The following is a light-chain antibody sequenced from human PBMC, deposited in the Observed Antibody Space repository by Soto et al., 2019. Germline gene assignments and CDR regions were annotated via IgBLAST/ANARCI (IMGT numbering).Light chain of an antibody. CDR2: AAS. CDR3: QQYNNWPQT. V-gene: IGKV3-15*01. Sequence: EIVMTQSPDTLSVSPGERATLSCRASQSVSDRVVWYQQKSGQAPSLLIYAASTRAAGVPARFSGSGSGTEFTLTISSLQSEDFAEYHCQQYNNWPQTFGQGTKVDIK. J-gene: IGKJ1*01. CDR1: QSVSDR.